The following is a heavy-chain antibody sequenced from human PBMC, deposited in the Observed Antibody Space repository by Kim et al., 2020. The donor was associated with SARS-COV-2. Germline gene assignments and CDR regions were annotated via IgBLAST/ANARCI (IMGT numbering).Heavy chain of an antibody. CDR1: GFTFSSYA. CDR3: AKKVLYFGVAEYYFDY. D-gene: IGHD3-3*01. J-gene: IGHJ4*02. V-gene: IGHV3-23*01. CDR2: ISGSGGST. Sequence: GGSLRLSCAASGFTFSSYAMSWVRQAPGKGLEWVSAISGSGGSTYYADSVKGRFTISRDNSKNTLYLQMNSLRAEDTAVYYCAKKVLYFGVAEYYFDYWGQGTLVTVSS.